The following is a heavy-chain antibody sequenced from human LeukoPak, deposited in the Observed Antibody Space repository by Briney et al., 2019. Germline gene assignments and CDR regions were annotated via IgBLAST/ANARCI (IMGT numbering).Heavy chain of an antibody. CDR3: ARDPANYYDSSGYYYN. J-gene: IGHJ4*02. CDR2: IRYDGSNK. Sequence: GGSLRLSCAASGFTFSSYGMHWVRQAPGKGLEWVAFIRYDGSNKYYADSVKGRFTISRDNSKNTLYLQMNSLRAEDTAVYYCARDPANYYDSSGYYYNWGQGTLVTVSS. D-gene: IGHD3-22*01. CDR1: GFTFSSYG. V-gene: IGHV3-30*02.